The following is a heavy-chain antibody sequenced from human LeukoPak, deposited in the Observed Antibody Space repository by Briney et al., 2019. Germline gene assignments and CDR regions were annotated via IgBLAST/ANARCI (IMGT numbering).Heavy chain of an antibody. CDR3: ARGRTDGSGSHRGFGP. J-gene: IGHJ5*02. CDR1: GGSISSSSYY. D-gene: IGHD3-10*01. Sequence: PSETLSLTCTVSGGSISSSSYYWGWIRQPPGKGLEWIGSIYYSGSTYYNPSLKSRVTISVDTSKNQFSLKLSSVTAADTAVYYCARGRTDGSGSHRGFGPWGQGTLVTVSS. CDR2: IYYSGST. V-gene: IGHV4-39*07.